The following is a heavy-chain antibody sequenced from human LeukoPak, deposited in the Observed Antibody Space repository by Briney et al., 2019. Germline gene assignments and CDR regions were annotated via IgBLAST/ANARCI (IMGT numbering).Heavy chain of an antibody. CDR2: SNPNNDDT. Sequence: ASVTVSCTSSVYTFTIYYIHWGRHAPRHGLEWMGCSNPNNDDTVYTQRFQGRVTMTRNTSISKAYMELSRLSFDDTAVYYCARFLIGTKFYFDYWGQGTLVTVSS. V-gene: IGHV1-2*02. D-gene: IGHD1-7*01. J-gene: IGHJ4*02. CDR1: VYTFTIYY. CDR3: ARFLIGTKFYFDY.